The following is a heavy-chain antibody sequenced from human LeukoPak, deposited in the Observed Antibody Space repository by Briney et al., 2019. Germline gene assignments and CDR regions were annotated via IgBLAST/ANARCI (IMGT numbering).Heavy chain of an antibody. CDR3: ARMPRRWDYYYGMDV. Sequence: KPSETLSLTCTVSGGSISSYYWSWIRQPPGKGLEWIGYIYYSGSTNYNPSLKSQVTISVDTSKNQFSLKLSSVTAADTAVYYCARMPRRWDYYYGMDVWGQGTTVTVSS. CDR1: GGSISSYY. J-gene: IGHJ6*02. D-gene: IGHD4-23*01. V-gene: IGHV4-59*12. CDR2: IYYSGST.